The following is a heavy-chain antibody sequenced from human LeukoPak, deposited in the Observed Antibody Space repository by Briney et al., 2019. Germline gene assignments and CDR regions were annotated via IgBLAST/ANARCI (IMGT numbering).Heavy chain of an antibody. D-gene: IGHD3-22*01. CDR1: GGTFSSYA. CDR2: IIPIFGTT. J-gene: IGHJ4*02. Sequence: ASETVSCKASGGTFSSYAISWVRQAPGQGLEWMGGIIPIFGTTKYVQKFQGRVTITTDEFTSTVYMELSSLRAEDTAVYYCARLRRNSDRSDFFYYYDHWGQGTLVTVSS. V-gene: IGHV1-69*05. CDR3: ARLRRNSDRSDFFYYYDH.